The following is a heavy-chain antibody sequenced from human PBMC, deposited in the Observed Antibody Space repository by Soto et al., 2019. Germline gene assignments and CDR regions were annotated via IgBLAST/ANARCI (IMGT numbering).Heavy chain of an antibody. CDR3: ASFEPEDYDAFDI. Sequence: PSETLSLTCTVSGGSVSSGSYYWSWIRQPPGKGLEWIGYIYYSGSTNYNPSLKSRVTISVDTSKNQFSLKLSSVTAADTAVYYCASFEPEDYDAFDIWGQGTMVTVSS. J-gene: IGHJ3*02. CDR1: GGSVSSGSYY. D-gene: IGHD3-9*01. V-gene: IGHV4-61*01. CDR2: IYYSGST.